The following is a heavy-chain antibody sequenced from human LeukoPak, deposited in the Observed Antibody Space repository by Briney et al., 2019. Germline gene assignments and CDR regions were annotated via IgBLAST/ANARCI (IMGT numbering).Heavy chain of an antibody. J-gene: IGHJ3*02. D-gene: IGHD1-26*01. CDR2: IIPIFGTA. V-gene: IGHV1-69*05. CDR3: ASGASRDAFDI. Sequence: GASVTVSCKASGGTFSSYAISWVRQAPGQGLEWMGGIIPIFGTANYAQKFQGRVTITTDESTSTAYMELSSLRSEDTAVYYCASGASRDAFDIWGQGTMVTVSS. CDR1: GGTFSSYA.